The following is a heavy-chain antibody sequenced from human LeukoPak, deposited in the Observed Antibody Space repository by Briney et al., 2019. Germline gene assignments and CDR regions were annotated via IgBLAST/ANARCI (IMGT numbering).Heavy chain of an antibody. CDR3: ARGQWGNPYYFDY. Sequence: SETLSLTGTVSGGSISSYYWSWIRQPPGKGLEWIGYIYYSGSTNYNPSLKSRVTISVDTSKNQFSLKLSSVTAADTAVYYCARGQWGNPYYFDYWGQGTLVTVSS. CDR1: GGSISSYY. CDR2: IYYSGST. V-gene: IGHV4-59*01. J-gene: IGHJ4*02. D-gene: IGHD3-16*01.